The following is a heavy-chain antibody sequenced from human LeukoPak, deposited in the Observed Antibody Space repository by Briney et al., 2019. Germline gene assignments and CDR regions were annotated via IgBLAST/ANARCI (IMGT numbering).Heavy chain of an antibody. CDR1: GFTFSSYS. J-gene: IGHJ4*02. V-gene: IGHV3-48*01. D-gene: IGHD3-10*01. CDR2: ISSSGTTI. CDR3: AYGSGSYYNDGYYFDH. Sequence: TGGSLRLSCAACGFTFSSYSMNWVRQAPGKGLEWVTYISSSGTTIYHADSVKGRFTISRDNAKNSLYLQMNSLRAEDTAVYYCAYGSGSYYNDGYYFDHWGQGTLVTVSS.